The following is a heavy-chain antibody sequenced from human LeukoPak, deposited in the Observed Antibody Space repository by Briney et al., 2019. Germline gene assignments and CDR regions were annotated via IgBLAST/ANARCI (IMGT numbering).Heavy chain of an antibody. J-gene: IGHJ5*02. D-gene: IGHD1-1*01. CDR1: GFTVSSHY. Sequence: QTGGSLRLSCAASGFTVSSHYMSWVRQAPGKGLEWVSVIYSGGSTYYADSVKGRFTISRDNSKNTLYLQMNSLRAEDTAVYYCARDAPQLGFDPWGQGTLVTVSS. CDR2: IYSGGST. V-gene: IGHV3-53*01. CDR3: ARDAPQLGFDP.